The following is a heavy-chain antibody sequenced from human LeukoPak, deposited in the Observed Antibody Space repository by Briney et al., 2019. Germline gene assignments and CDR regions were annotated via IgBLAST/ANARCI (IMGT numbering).Heavy chain of an antibody. V-gene: IGHV1-46*01. CDR3: ARDSGDWTVDY. J-gene: IGHJ4*02. CDR1: LYTFTTYY. Sequence: ASLTVSSTASLYTFTTYYMHWVRHAPRQGLEWMGVINQSGGNTNYAQKFQGRGTMTRDTSTSTDYLELTSLRSEDTAVYYCARDSGDWTVDYWGQGTLVTVSS. CDR2: INQSGGNT. D-gene: IGHD2-21*02.